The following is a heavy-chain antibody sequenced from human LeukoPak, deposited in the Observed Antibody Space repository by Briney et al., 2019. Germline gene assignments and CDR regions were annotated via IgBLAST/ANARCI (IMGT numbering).Heavy chain of an antibody. J-gene: IGHJ4*02. CDR1: GGSISSGDYS. D-gene: IGHD6-13*01. CDR3: ASIAAAGYYFDY. CDR2: IYYSGST. V-gene: IGHV4-30-4*01. Sequence: PSQTLSLTCTVSGGSISSGDYSWSWIRQPPGKGLEWIGYIYYSGSTYYNPSLKSRVTISVDTSKNQISLKLSSVTAADTAVYYCASIAAAGYYFDYWGQGTLVTVSS.